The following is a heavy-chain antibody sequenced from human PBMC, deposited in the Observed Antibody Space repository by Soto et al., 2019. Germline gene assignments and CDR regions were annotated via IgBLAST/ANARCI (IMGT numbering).Heavy chain of an antibody. CDR1: GYTFTSYG. CDR2: ISAYNGNT. CDR3: ARDSSGWYLTTKNFDY. Sequence: ASVKVSCKASGYTFTSYGISWVRQAPGQGLEWMGWISAYNGNTNYAQKLQGRVTMTTDTSTSTAYMELRSLRSDDTAVYYCARDSSGWYLTTKNFDYWGQGTLVTVSS. J-gene: IGHJ4*02. D-gene: IGHD6-19*01. V-gene: IGHV1-18*01.